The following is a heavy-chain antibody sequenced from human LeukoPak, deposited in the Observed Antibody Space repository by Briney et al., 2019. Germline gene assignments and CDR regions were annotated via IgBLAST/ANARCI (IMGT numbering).Heavy chain of an antibody. CDR3: VRARVRARSGAFDV. D-gene: IGHD3-10*01. CDR1: GFTFRHYV. V-gene: IGHV3-30*04. Sequence: GGSLRLSCVGSGFTFRHYVMHWVRQAPGKGLEWVAVTSYDETHKFYADSVKGRFTISRDNSNATLFLQMNSLRSEDAAVYYCVRARVRARSGAFDVWGQGTLVTVSS. J-gene: IGHJ3*01. CDR2: TSYDETHK.